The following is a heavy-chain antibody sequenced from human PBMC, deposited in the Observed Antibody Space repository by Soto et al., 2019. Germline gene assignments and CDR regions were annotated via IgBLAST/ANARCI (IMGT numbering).Heavy chain of an antibody. Sequence: PSETLSLTWHFSAGPIKTYYWNWIRLSPLPSPEWIGYISDGGSTNYNPSLKSRVTISVETSKKQVSLKLSSVSAPDTAIYFCAGHSSSAIGPEYHYFALEVCGQGTTVPVSS. V-gene: IGHV4-59*08. D-gene: IGHD2-2*01. CDR3: AGHSSSAIGPEYHYFALEV. CDR1: AGPIKTYY. CDR2: ISDGGST. J-gene: IGHJ6*01.